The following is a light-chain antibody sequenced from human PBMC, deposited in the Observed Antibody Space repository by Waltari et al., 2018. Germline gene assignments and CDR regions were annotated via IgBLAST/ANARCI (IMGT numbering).Light chain of an antibody. Sequence: DIVMTQSPDSLAAPLGERATIHCKSSQSVLYRSNDMNYLAWYQQKPGPPPRLLIHLATTQESGVPDRFSGSAAGSDFTHTISSLHADDVLVYYRQQYYSRRTFGQGTKVEIK. J-gene: IGKJ1*01. CDR2: LAT. V-gene: IGKV4-1*01. CDR3: QQYYSRRT. CDR1: QSVLYRSNDMNY.